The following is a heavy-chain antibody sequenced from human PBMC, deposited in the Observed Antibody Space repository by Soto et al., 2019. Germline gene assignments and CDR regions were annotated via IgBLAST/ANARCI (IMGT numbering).Heavy chain of an antibody. Sequence: QVQLVQSGAEVKKPGASVKVSCKASGYTFTSYGISWVRQAPGQGLEWMGWISAYNGNTNYAQKLQGXVXXXPXXSTNTAYMELRNLRSDDTAVYYCARVIAAAADFDYWGQGTLVTVSS. CDR3: ARVIAAAADFDY. D-gene: IGHD6-13*01. J-gene: IGHJ4*02. CDR2: ISAYNGNT. CDR1: GYTFTSYG. V-gene: IGHV1-18*01.